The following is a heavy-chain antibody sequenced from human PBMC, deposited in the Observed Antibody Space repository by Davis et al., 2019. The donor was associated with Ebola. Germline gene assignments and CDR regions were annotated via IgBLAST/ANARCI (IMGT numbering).Heavy chain of an antibody. Sequence: PGGSLRLSCAASGITFSSYWMSWVRQAPGKGLEWVANIKLDGSEKYYVDSVKGRFTISRDNAKNSLYLQMNSLRAEDTAVYYCARGGDDYIWGSYRFSHWGQGTLVAVSS. CDR3: ARGGDDYIWGSYRFSH. D-gene: IGHD3-16*02. CDR2: IKLDGSEK. CDR1: GITFSSYW. J-gene: IGHJ4*02. V-gene: IGHV3-7*01.